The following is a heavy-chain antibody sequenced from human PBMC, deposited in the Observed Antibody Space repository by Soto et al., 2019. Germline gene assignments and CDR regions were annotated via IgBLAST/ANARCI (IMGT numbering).Heavy chain of an antibody. CDR1: RFTFSEYW. J-gene: IGHJ4*02. CDR2: IKQDGSEK. V-gene: IGHV3-7*01. CDR3: ASRPPDGTYYGVFDY. D-gene: IGHD1-26*01. Sequence: GGSLRLSCVGSRFTFSEYWMSWVRQAPGKGLEWVANIKQDGSEKYYVTSVEGRFTISRDNTKNSLYLQMNSLRAEDTALYYCASRPPDGTYYGVFDYWGQGT.